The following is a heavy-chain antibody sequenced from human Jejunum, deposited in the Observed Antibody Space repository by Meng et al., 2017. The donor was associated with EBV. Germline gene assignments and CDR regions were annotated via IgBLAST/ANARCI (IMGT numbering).Heavy chain of an antibody. CDR3: ARGGPDFGDYVPFDY. Sequence: SGLVKPSKNLHCAGAFSDDSITRGASFWSWIRQPPGKGLEWIGNNYHIGSTYYNPSLKSRVTISVDRSKNQFSLKLTSVTAADTAVYYCARGGPDFGDYVPFDYWGQGTLVTVSS. CDR1: DDSITRGASF. J-gene: IGHJ4*02. CDR2: NYHIGST. D-gene: IGHD4-17*01. V-gene: IGHV4-30-2*01.